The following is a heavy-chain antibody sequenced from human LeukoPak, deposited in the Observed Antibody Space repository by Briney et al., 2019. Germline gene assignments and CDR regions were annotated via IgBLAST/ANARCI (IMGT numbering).Heavy chain of an antibody. CDR3: ARTRGGYSYGYPGYFQH. J-gene: IGHJ1*01. V-gene: IGHV1-2*02. Sequence: ASLSVSCKASGYTFTGYYMHWVRQAPGQGLEWMGWINPNSGGTNYAQKFQGRVTITRDTSITTAYMELSRLTSDDTAVYYCARTRGGYSYGYPGYFQHWGQGTLVTVSS. CDR2: INPNSGGT. CDR1: GYTFTGYY. D-gene: IGHD5-18*01.